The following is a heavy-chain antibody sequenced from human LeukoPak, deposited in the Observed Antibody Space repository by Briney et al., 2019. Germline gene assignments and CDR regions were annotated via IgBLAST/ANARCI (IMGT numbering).Heavy chain of an antibody. CDR3: ARPRRDGYNYSYFDY. CDR1: GVSISTYY. CDR2: FSYSGST. Sequence: SETLSLTCSVSGVSISTYYWIWIRQPPAKGLEWMGFFSYSGSTKYNPSLKSRVTISVDTSKNQFSLKLSSVTAADTAVYYCARPRRDGYNYSYFDYWGQGTLVTVSS. D-gene: IGHD5-24*01. J-gene: IGHJ4*02. V-gene: IGHV4-59*08.